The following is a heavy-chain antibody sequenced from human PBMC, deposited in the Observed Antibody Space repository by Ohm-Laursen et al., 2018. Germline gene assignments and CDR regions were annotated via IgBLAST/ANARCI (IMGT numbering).Heavy chain of an antibody. J-gene: IGHJ3*02. D-gene: IGHD5-24*01. Sequence: VATVKISCRVSGYTLTELSMHWVRQAPGKGLEWMGGFDPEDGETIYAQKFQGRVTMTEDTSTDTAYMELSSLRSEDTAVYYCATPLLRRDGYNYDAFDIWGQGTMVTVSS. CDR1: GYTLTELS. CDR2: FDPEDGET. CDR3: ATPLLRRDGYNYDAFDI. V-gene: IGHV1-24*01.